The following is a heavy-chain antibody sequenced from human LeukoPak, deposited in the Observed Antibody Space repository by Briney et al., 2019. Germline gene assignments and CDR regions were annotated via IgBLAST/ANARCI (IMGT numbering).Heavy chain of an antibody. CDR1: GFTFSHYT. D-gene: IGHD6-13*01. Sequence: GGSLRLSCVASGFTFSHYTMHWVRQAPGKGLEWVAMIWYDGSNKYYADSVKGRFTISRDNSKSTLYLQMNSLRAEDTAVYYCARDSLLVQDYWGQGTLVTVSS. J-gene: IGHJ4*02. CDR3: ARDSLLVQDY. V-gene: IGHV3-33*08. CDR2: IWYDGSNK.